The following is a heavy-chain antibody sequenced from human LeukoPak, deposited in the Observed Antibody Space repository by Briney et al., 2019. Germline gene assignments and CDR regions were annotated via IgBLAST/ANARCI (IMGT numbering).Heavy chain of an antibody. CDR3: ARVGYDSLDY. J-gene: IGHJ4*02. CDR2: INPNSGGT. CDR1: GYTFSGNY. V-gene: IGHV1-2*02. Sequence: ASVKVSCKASGYTFSGNYIHWVRQAPGQGLEWMGWINPNSGGTNYAQKFQGRVTMTRDTSINTAYMELSRLRSDDTAVYYCARVGYDSLDYWGQGTLVTVSS. D-gene: IGHD5-12*01.